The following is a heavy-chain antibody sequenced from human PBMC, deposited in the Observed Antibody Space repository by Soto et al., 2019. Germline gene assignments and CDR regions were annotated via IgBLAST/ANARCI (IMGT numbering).Heavy chain of an antibody. Sequence: SETLSLTCTVSGGSISSSSYYWGWIRQPPGKGLEWIGSIYYSGSTYYNPSLKSRVTISVDMSKNQFSLKLSSVTAADTAVYYCARHDYGDYENLYYFDYWGQGTLVTVSS. CDR3: ARHDYGDYENLYYFDY. CDR1: GGSISSSSYY. J-gene: IGHJ4*02. V-gene: IGHV4-39*01. CDR2: IYYSGST. D-gene: IGHD4-17*01.